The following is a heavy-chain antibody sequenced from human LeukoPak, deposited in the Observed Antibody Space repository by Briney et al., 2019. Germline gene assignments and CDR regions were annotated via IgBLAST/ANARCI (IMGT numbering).Heavy chain of an antibody. D-gene: IGHD3-10*01. Sequence: PGGSLRLSCAASGFTFSSYAMSWVRQAPGKGLEWVSAISGSGGSTYYADSVKGRFTISRDNSKNTLYLQMSSLRAEDTAVYYCAKEVAYYYGSGSYLHFDYWGQGTLVTVSS. CDR3: AKEVAYYYGSGSYLHFDY. CDR1: GFTFSSYA. CDR2: ISGSGGST. V-gene: IGHV3-23*01. J-gene: IGHJ4*02.